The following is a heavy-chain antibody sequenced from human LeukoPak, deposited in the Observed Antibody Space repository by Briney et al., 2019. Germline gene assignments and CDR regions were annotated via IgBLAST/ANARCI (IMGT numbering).Heavy chain of an antibody. CDR1: GFTFSSYG. CDR2: IWYDGSNK. D-gene: IGHD1-26*01. CDR3: ARVPGPWRGPFDY. J-gene: IGHJ4*02. V-gene: IGHV3-33*01. Sequence: GGSLRLSCAASGFTFSSYGMHWVRQAPGKGLEWVAVIWYDGSNKYYADSVKGRFTISRDNSKNTLYLQMNSLRAEDTAVYYCARVPGPWRGPFDYWGQGTQVTVSS.